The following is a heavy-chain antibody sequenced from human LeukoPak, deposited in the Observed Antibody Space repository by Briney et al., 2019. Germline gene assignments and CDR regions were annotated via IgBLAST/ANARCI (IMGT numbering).Heavy chain of an antibody. CDR1: GYTFTGYY. CDR3: ATVWLYYFDY. Sequence: ASVKVSCKASGYTFTGYYMHWVRQAPGKGLEWMGGFDPEDGETIYAQKFQGRVTMTEDTSTDTAYMELSSLRSEDTAVYYCATVWLYYFDYWGQGTLVTVSS. V-gene: IGHV1-24*01. CDR2: FDPEDGET. J-gene: IGHJ4*02. D-gene: IGHD5-24*01.